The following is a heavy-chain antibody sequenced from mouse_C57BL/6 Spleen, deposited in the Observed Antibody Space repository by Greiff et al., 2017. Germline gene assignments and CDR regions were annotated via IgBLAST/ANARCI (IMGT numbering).Heavy chain of an antibody. D-gene: IGHD2-4*01. J-gene: IGHJ2*01. CDR3: TREANYDYDEGGDY. Sequence: EVKLVESGTVLARPGASVNMSCKTSGYTFTSYWMHWVKQRPGPGLEWIGAIYPGNSDTSYNQKFKGKAKLTAVTSASTAYMELSSLTNEDSAVYYCTREANYDYDEGGDYWGQGTTLTGSS. CDR1: GYTFTSYW. V-gene: IGHV1-5*01. CDR2: IYPGNSDT.